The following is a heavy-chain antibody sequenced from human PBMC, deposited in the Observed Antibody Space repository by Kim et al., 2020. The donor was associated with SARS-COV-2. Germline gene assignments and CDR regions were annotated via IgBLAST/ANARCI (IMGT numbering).Heavy chain of an antibody. CDR3: ARGSRSPYYGMDV. V-gene: IGHV4-59*09. D-gene: IGHD6-13*01. Sequence: YNPPLKVRVTTSLDTSQTQFSLKRSSVTAADTAVYYCARGSRSPYYGMDVWGQGTTVTVSS. J-gene: IGHJ6*02.